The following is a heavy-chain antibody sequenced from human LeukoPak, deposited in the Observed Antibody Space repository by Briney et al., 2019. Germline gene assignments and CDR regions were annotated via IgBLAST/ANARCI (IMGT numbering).Heavy chain of an antibody. CDR1: GDSISSGYY. J-gene: IGHJ4*02. CDR3: ARGVDYYGV. CDR2: INHSGGT. Sequence: SETLSLTCTVSGDSISSGYYWGWIRQPPVKGLEWIGEINHSGGTNYNPSLKSRVTISVDTSKKQFSLKLSSVTAADTAVYYCARGVDYYGVWGQGTLVTVSS. V-gene: IGHV4-38-2*02. D-gene: IGHD3-10*01.